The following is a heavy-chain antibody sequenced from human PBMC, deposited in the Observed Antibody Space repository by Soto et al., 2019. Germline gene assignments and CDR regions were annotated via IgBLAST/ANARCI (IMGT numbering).Heavy chain of an antibody. CDR1: GYTFTGYY. Sequence: QVQLVQSGAEVKKPGASVKVSCKASGYTFTGYYMHWVRQAPGQGLEWMGWINPNSGGTNYAQKFQGWVTMTRDTSISTAYMERSRLRSDDTAVYYCARDGRIRGYSYGNGFDYWGQGTLVTVSS. V-gene: IGHV1-2*04. CDR3: ARDGRIRGYSYGNGFDY. CDR2: INPNSGGT. D-gene: IGHD5-18*01. J-gene: IGHJ4*02.